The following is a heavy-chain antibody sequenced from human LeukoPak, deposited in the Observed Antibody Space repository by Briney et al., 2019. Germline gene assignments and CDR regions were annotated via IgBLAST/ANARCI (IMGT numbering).Heavy chain of an antibody. CDR1: GGTFSSYT. D-gene: IGHD5-12*01. J-gene: IGHJ4*02. CDR2: IIPILGTA. CDR3: ARLTDIVATDIDY. Sequence: GASVKVSCKASGGTFSSYTISWVRQAPGQGLEWMGRIIPILGTANYAQKFQGRVTITADKSTSTAYMELSSLRSEDTAVYYCARLTDIVATDIDYWGQGTLVTVSS. V-gene: IGHV1-69*08.